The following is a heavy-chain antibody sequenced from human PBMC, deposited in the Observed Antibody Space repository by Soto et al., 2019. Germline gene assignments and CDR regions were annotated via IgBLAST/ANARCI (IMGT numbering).Heavy chain of an antibody. Sequence: PGGSLRLSCAASGLSFSSYGMHWVLQTPGKGLEWVSSISSGSSYIYYADSVKGRFTISRDNAKNSLYLQMNSLRAEDTAVYYCARSSGGSGKLWNYYGMDVWGQGTTVTVSS. J-gene: IGHJ6*02. D-gene: IGHD3-10*01. CDR2: ISSGSSYI. CDR1: GLSFSSYG. V-gene: IGHV3-21*06. CDR3: ARSSGGSGKLWNYYGMDV.